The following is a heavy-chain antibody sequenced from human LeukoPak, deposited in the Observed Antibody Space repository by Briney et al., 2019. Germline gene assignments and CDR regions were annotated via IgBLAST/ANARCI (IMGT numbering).Heavy chain of an antibody. CDR3: ARDFLEPPDFWSGYYKNWFDP. Sequence: SETLSLTCAVYGGSFSGYYWSWIRQPPGKGLEWIGEINHSGSTNYNPSLKSRVTISVDTSKNQFSLKLSSVTAADTAVYYCARDFLEPPDFWSGYYKNWFDPWGQGTLVTVSS. CDR2: INHSGST. D-gene: IGHD3-3*01. J-gene: IGHJ5*02. V-gene: IGHV4-34*01. CDR1: GGSFSGYY.